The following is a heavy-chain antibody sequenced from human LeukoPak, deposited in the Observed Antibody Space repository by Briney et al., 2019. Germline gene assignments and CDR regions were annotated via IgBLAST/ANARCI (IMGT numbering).Heavy chain of an antibody. V-gene: IGHV5-51*01. CDR3: ARRYCSGGSCYSSFDP. CDR1: GYSFNSYW. D-gene: IGHD2-15*01. Sequence: GESLKISCKGSGYSFNSYWIGWVRQMPGKGLEWMGIIYPGDSDTRYSPSFQGQVTISADKSISTAYLQWSSLKASDTAMYYCARRYCSGGSCYSSFDPWGQGTLVTVSS. J-gene: IGHJ5*02. CDR2: IYPGDSDT.